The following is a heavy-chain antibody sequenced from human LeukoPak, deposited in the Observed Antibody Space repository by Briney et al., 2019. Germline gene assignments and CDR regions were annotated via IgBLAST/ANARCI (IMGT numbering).Heavy chain of an antibody. CDR1: GGSINNNNW. CDR3: ATTQPDYYFDY. V-gene: IGHV4-4*02. D-gene: IGHD1-14*01. J-gene: IGHJ4*02. Sequence: PSETLSLTCALSGGSINNNNWWNWVRQPPGKGLEWIGEIYHSGSTNYNPSLKSRVTISVDTSKNQFSLKLSSVTAADTAVYYCATTQPDYYFDYWGQGTLVTVSS. CDR2: IYHSGST.